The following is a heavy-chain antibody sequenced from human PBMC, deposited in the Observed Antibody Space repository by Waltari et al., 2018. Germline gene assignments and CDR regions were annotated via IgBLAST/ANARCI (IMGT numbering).Heavy chain of an antibody. CDR3: VRDRERVALLNWFDP. V-gene: IGHV4-39*07. CDR2: IYYSGST. Sequence: QLQLQESGPGLVKPSETLSLTCTVSGGSISSSSYYWGWIRQPPGKGLEWIGSIYYSGSTYYNPSLKSRVTISVDTSKNQFSLKVNSVTAADTAVYYCVRDRERVALLNWFDPWGQGTLVTVSS. D-gene: IGHD2-15*01. J-gene: IGHJ5*02. CDR1: GGSISSSSYY.